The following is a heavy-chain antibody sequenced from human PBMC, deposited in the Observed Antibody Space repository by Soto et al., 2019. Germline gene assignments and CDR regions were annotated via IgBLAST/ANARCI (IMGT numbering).Heavy chain of an antibody. V-gene: IGHV2-70*01. CDR3: VYFRGKGGDGSCGKNWMDA. Sequence: SGPTLVNPTQTLTLTCTFSGFSLSTSGMCVSWIRQPPGKALEWLALIDWDDDKYYSTSLKTRLTISKDTSKNQVVLTMTNKDHVVTAADYCVYFRGKGGDGSCGKNWMDAWGQGTMVTVSS. J-gene: IGHJ5*01. CDR2: IDWDDDK. CDR1: GFSLSTSGMC. D-gene: IGHD2-15*01.